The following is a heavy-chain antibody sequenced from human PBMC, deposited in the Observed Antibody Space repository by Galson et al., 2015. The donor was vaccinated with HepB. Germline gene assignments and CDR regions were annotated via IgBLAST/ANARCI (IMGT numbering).Heavy chain of an antibody. CDR1: GFNFSSYS. D-gene: IGHD3/OR15-3a*01. V-gene: IGHV3-21*01. CDR2: ISSSSSYI. CDR3: ARDLMIFNGMDV. J-gene: IGHJ6*02. Sequence: SLRLSCAASGFNFSSYSMNWVRQAPGKGLEWVSSISSSSSYIYYADSVKGRFTISRDNAKNSLYLQMNSLRAEDTAVYYCARDLMIFNGMDVWGQGTTVTVSS.